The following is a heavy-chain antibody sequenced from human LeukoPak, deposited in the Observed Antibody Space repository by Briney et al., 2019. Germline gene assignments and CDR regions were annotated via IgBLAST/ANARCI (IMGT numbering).Heavy chain of an antibody. J-gene: IGHJ5*02. CDR3: AHRSITIFGVASTGGWFDP. D-gene: IGHD3-3*01. V-gene: IGHV2-5*01. CDR1: GFSLSTSGVG. CDR2: IYWNDDK. Sequence: SGPTLVNPTQTLTLTCTFSGFSLSTSGVGVGWIRQPPGKALEWLALIYWNDDKRYSPSLKSRLTITKDTSKNQVVLTMTNMDPADTATYYCAHRSITIFGVASTGGWFDPWGQGTLVTVSS.